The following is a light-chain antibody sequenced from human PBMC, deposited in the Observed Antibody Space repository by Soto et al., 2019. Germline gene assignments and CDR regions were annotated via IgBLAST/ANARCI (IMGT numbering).Light chain of an antibody. CDR1: SSNIGAGYA. Sequence: QSVLTQPPSVSGAPGQRVTISCTGSSSNIGAGYAVHWYQQRPGTAPKLLISDSDNRPSGVPDRFSGSKSGTSASLAITGLQAEDEADYFCQSYDNNHAWDVIFGGGTQLTVL. CDR2: DSD. CDR3: QSYDNNHAWDVI. J-gene: IGLJ2*01. V-gene: IGLV1-40*01.